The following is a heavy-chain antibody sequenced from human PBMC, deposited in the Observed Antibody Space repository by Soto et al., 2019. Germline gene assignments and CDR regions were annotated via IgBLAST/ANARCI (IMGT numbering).Heavy chain of an antibody. Sequence: SETLSLTCTVSGGSISSSSYYWGWIRQPPGKGLEWIGSIYYSGNTYYNPSLKSRVTISVDTSKNQFSLKLSSVTAADTAVYYCARGPNYYDSSGYPPDYWGQGTLVTVSS. D-gene: IGHD3-22*01. J-gene: IGHJ4*02. V-gene: IGHV4-39*07. CDR1: GGSISSSSYY. CDR2: IYYSGNT. CDR3: ARGPNYYDSSGYPPDY.